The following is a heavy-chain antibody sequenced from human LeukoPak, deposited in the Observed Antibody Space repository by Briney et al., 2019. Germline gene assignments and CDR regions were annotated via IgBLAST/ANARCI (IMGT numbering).Heavy chain of an antibody. D-gene: IGHD1-1*01. J-gene: IGHJ4*02. Sequence: PGGSLRLSCAASGFTVSSNYMSWVRQAPGKGLEWVSVIYGGGSTYSADSVKGRFTISRDNSKSTLYLQMNSLRAEDTAMYYCAKSASVWNDAQLFDYWGQGTLVTVST. V-gene: IGHV3-53*05. CDR3: AKSASVWNDAQLFDY. CDR2: IYGGGST. CDR1: GFTVSSNY.